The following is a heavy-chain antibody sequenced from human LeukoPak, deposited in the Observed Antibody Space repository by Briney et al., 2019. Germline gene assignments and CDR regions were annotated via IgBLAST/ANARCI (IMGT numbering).Heavy chain of an antibody. CDR1: GGSISSGDYY. V-gene: IGHV4-30-4*08. CDR3: AREGKSGYYDSSGYYYLTVFDY. D-gene: IGHD3-22*01. CDR2: IYYSGST. J-gene: IGHJ4*02. Sequence: SETLSLTCTVSGGSISSGDYYWSWIRQPPGKGLEWIGYIYYSGSTYYNPSLKSRVTISVDTSKNQFSLKLSSLTAADTAVYYCAREGKSGYYDSSGYYYLTVFDYWGQGTLVTVSS.